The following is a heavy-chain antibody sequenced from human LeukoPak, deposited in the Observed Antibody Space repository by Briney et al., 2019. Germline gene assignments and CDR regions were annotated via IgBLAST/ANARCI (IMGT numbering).Heavy chain of an antibody. V-gene: IGHV4-34*01. D-gene: IGHD4-17*01. CDR3: AREYYGDYGGWFDP. CDR2: INHSGST. CDR1: GGSFSGYY. Sequence: SETLSLTCAVYGGSFSGYYWSWIRQPLGKGLGWIGEINHSGSTNYNPSLKSRGTISVDTSKNQCSLKLSSVTAADTAVYYCAREYYGDYGGWFDPWGQGTLVTVSS. J-gene: IGHJ5*02.